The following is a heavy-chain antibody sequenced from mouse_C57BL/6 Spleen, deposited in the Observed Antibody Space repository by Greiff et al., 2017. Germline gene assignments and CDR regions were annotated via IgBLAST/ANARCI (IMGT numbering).Heavy chain of an antibody. CDR2: SRNKANGYPT. CDR1: GFTFTDYY. V-gene: IGHV7-3*01. Sequence: DVMLVESGGGLVQPGGSLSLSCAASGFTFTDYYMCWVRQPPGKALEWLGFSRNKANGYPTEYSASVKGRFTISSDNSQSILYRQMNALRAEDSATYYCARYMDYWGQGTSVTVSS. CDR3: ARYMDY. J-gene: IGHJ4*01.